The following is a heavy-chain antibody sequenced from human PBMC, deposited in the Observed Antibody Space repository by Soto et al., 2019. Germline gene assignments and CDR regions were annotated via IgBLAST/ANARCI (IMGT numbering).Heavy chain of an antibody. CDR2: ISYDGSNK. D-gene: IGHD3-9*01. J-gene: IGHJ6*02. CDR3: AKGIDDWLFYGMDV. CDR1: GFTFSSYG. Sequence: GGSLRLSCAASGFTFSSYGMHWVRQAPGKGLEWVAVISYDGSNKYYADSVKGRFTISRENSKNTLYLQMNSLRAEDTAVYYCAKGIDDWLFYGMDVWGQGTTVTVSS. V-gene: IGHV3-30*18.